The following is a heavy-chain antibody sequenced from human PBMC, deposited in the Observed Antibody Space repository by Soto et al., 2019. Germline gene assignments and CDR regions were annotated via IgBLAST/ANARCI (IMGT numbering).Heavy chain of an antibody. Sequence: ASVKVSCKASGYTFTSYAMHWVRQAPGQRLEWMGWINTYNGNTNYAQKLQGRVTMTTDTSTSTAYMELRSLRSDDTAVYYCARARYSSGWSGYYYGMDVWGQGTTVTLSS. CDR3: ARARYSSGWSGYYYGMDV. CDR1: GYTFTSYA. V-gene: IGHV1-18*01. D-gene: IGHD6-19*01. J-gene: IGHJ6*02. CDR2: INTYNGNT.